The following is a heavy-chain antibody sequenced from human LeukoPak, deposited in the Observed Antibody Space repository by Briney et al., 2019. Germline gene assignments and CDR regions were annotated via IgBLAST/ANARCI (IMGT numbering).Heavy chain of an antibody. V-gene: IGHV4-59*01. J-gene: IGHJ4*02. Sequence: SETLSLTCTVSGDSISSYYWSWIRQPPGKGLEWIGYIYYSGNTKYNPSLRSRVTISVDTSKNQSSLKLNSMTAADTAVHCSARDGVAVAGTDKLDYWGQGTLVTVSS. CDR2: IYYSGNT. D-gene: IGHD6-19*01. CDR3: ARDGVAVAGTDKLDY. CDR1: GDSISSYY.